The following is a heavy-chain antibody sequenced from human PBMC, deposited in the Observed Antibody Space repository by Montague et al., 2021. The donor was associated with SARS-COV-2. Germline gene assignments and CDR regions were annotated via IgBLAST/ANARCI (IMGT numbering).Heavy chain of an antibody. CDR2: INHSGST. CDR1: GGSCSGYY. V-gene: IGHV4-34*01. CDR3: ARGGTVTTFYYYYYGMDV. J-gene: IGHJ6*02. Sequence: SETLSLTCAVYGGSCSGYYWSWIRQPPGKGLEWIGEINHSGSTNYNPSLKSRVTISVDTSKNQFSLKLSSVTAADTAVYYCARGGTVTTFYYYYYGMDVWGQGTLVTVSS. D-gene: IGHD4-17*01.